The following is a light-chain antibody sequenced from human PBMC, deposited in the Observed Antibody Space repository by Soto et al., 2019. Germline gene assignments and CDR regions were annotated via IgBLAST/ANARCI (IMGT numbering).Light chain of an antibody. Sequence: TLSLSPGERATLSCRASQSVSNYLAWYQQKPGQAPRLLIYDASNRATGIPARFSGGGSGTDFTLTISSPEPEDFAVYYCHQRSNWPPWTFGQGTKVDIK. CDR2: DAS. J-gene: IGKJ1*01. V-gene: IGKV3-11*01. CDR3: HQRSNWPPWT. CDR1: QSVSNY.